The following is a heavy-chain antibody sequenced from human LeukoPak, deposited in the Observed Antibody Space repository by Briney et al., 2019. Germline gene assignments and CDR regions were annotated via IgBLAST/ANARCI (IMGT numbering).Heavy chain of an antibody. CDR2: ISSSSSYI. V-gene: IGHV3-21*01. CDR3: ARENYGDYSGFDY. D-gene: IGHD4-17*01. J-gene: IGHJ4*02. CDR1: GFTFSSYS. Sequence: GGSLRLSCAASGFTFSSYSMNWVRQAPGKGLEWVSSISSSSSYIYYADSVKGRFTISRDNAKNSLYLQMNSLRAEDTAVYYCARENYGDYSGFDYWGQGTLVAVSS.